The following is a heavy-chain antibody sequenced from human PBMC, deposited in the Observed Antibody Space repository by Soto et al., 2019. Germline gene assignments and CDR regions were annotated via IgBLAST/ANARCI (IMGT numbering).Heavy chain of an antibody. CDR3: ARSYVQNRPIDY. CDR2: VNPGDGST. CDR1: GYTLTAYY. V-gene: IGHV1-46*01. D-gene: IGHD3-10*02. J-gene: IGHJ4*02. Sequence: ASVKVSCKASGYTLTAYYIHWVRQAPGQGREWMGIVNPGDGSTRYAQMFQDRVTMMRDTSTSTIYMELSSLRSEDTAVYYCARSYVQNRPIDYWGQETLFAVAS.